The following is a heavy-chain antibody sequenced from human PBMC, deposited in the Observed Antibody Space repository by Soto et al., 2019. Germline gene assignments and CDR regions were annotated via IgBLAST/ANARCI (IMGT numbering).Heavy chain of an antibody. CDR3: AKAKGYCSSTSCYVGRWPAEYFQH. CDR1: GFTFSSYA. D-gene: IGHD2-2*01. J-gene: IGHJ1*01. CDR2: ISGSGGST. V-gene: IGHV3-23*01. Sequence: GGSLRLSCAASGFTFSSYAMSWVRQAPGKGLEWVSAISGSGGSTYYADSVKGRFTISRDNSKNTLYLQMNSLRAEDTAVYYCAKAKGYCSSTSCYVGRWPAEYFQHWGQGTLVTVSS.